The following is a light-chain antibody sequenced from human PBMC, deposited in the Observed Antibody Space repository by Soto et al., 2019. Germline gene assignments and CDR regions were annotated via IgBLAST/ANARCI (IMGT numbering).Light chain of an antibody. CDR1: QGISNF. Sequence: DLQFTQSPSFMPASVSDRVTLACRASQGISNFLAWYQQKPGKAPKLLIYDASSLESGVPPRFSGSGSGTEFTLTISSLQPDDSATYHCKQYKTYSLTVGGGTKVDIK. J-gene: IGKJ4*01. V-gene: IGKV1-5*01. CDR2: DAS. CDR3: KQYKTYSLT.